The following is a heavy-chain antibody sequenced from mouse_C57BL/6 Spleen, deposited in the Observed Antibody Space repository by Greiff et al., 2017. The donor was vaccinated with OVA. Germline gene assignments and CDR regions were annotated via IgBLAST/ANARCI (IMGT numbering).Heavy chain of an antibody. J-gene: IGHJ2*01. CDR3: ARSPYGSSPAFDY. CDR1: GYTFTSYW. CDR2: IYPGSGST. D-gene: IGHD1-1*01. Sequence: QVQLKQPGAELVKPGASVKMSCKASGYTFTSYWITWVKQRPGQGLEWIGDIYPGSGSTNYNEKFKSKATLTVDTSSSTAYMQLSSLTSEDSAVYYCARSPYGSSPAFDYWGQGTTLTVSS. V-gene: IGHV1-55*01.